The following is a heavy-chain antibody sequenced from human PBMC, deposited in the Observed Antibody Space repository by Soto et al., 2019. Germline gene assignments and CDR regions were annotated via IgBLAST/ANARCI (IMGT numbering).Heavy chain of an antibody. V-gene: IGHV3-48*03. Sequence: PGGSLRLSCAASGFTFSRYEMNWVRQAPGKGLEWVSYISSRGSTIYYADSVKGRFTISRDNAKNSLYLQMNSLRAEDTAVYYCASSPWGREDYFDYWGQGTLVTVSS. CDR3: ASSPWGREDYFDY. J-gene: IGHJ4*02. D-gene: IGHD3-16*01. CDR1: GFTFSRYE. CDR2: ISSRGSTI.